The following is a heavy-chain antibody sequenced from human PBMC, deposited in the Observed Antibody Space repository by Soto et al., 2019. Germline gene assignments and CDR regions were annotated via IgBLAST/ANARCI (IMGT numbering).Heavy chain of an antibody. D-gene: IGHD5-18*01. CDR1: GDTFTNFA. CDR2: IIPMFDTP. J-gene: IGHJ6*02. V-gene: IGHV1-69*19. CDR3: AAGGHNDGYNYYHGMDV. Sequence: QVQVVQSGAEVKKPGSSVKVSCEVSGDTFTNFAISWVRQAPGQGLEWMGGIIPMFDTPHYAQNFRGRVTITADGATTTAYMELNSLRSADTAVYYCAAGGHNDGYNYYHGMDVWGQGTTVTVS.